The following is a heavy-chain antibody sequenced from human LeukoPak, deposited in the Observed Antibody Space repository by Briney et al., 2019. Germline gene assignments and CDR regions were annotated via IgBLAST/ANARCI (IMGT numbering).Heavy chain of an antibody. Sequence: PGGSLRLSCAASGFTFSSYWMHWVRQAPGKGPVWVSRIDGDGSSTSYADSVKGRFTISRDNAKNTLYLQMNSLRAEDTAVYYCARTIVGAAFDYWGQGTLVTVSS. D-gene: IGHD1-26*01. CDR3: ARTIVGAAFDY. CDR2: IDGDGSST. CDR1: GFTFSSYW. V-gene: IGHV3-74*01. J-gene: IGHJ4*02.